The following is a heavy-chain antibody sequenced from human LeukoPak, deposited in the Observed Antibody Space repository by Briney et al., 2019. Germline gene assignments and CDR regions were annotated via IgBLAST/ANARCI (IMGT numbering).Heavy chain of an antibody. Sequence: SETLSLTCAVYGGSFSGYYWSWIRQPPGKGLEWIGEINHSGSTNYNPSLKSRVTISVDTSKNQFSLKLSSVTAADTAVYCCARRSGRSYLSYFDYWGQGTLVTVSS. J-gene: IGHJ4*02. CDR1: GGSFSGYY. V-gene: IGHV4-34*01. CDR2: INHSGST. CDR3: ARRSGRSYLSYFDY. D-gene: IGHD1-26*01.